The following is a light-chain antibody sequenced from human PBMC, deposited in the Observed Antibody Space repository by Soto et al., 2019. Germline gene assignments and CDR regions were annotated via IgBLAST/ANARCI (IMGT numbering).Light chain of an antibody. J-gene: IGKJ1*01. CDR2: MGS. Sequence: DIVMTQSPLSLPVTPGEPASSSCRSSQRLLHTDGYHYLDWDLQKPGQSPQLLIYMGSNRASGVPDRFSGSGSGTDFTLKISRVDAEDVGVYSCMQALHMRTFGHGTKVEIK. CDR3: MQALHMRT. V-gene: IGKV2-28*01. CDR1: QRLLHTDGYHY.